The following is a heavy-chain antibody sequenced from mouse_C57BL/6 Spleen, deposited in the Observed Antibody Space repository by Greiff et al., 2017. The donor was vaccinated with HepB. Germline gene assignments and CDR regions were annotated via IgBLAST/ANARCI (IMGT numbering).Heavy chain of an antibody. D-gene: IGHD3-3*01. CDR2: ISSGSSTI. CDR3: ARRANYYAMDY. CDR1: GFTFSDYG. Sequence: DVKLVESGGGLVKPGGSLKLSCAASGFTFSDYGMHWVRQAPEKGLEWVAYISSGSSTIYYADTVKGRFTISRDNAKNTLFLQMTSLRSEDTAMYYCARRANYYAMDYWGQGTSVTVSS. J-gene: IGHJ4*01. V-gene: IGHV5-17*01.